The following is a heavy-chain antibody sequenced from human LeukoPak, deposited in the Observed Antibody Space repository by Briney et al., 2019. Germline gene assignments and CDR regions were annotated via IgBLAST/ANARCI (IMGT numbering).Heavy chain of an antibody. V-gene: IGHV4-34*01. CDR2: INHSGST. Sequence: SETLSLTCAVYGGSFSGYYWSWIRQPPGKGLEWIGKINHSGSTNYNPSLKSRVTISVDSSKNQFSLKLSSVTAADTAVYYCARSPLRGSGYYYFSGNWFDPWGQGTLVTVSS. D-gene: IGHD3-22*01. J-gene: IGHJ5*02. CDR3: ARSPLRGSGYYYFSGNWFDP. CDR1: GGSFSGYY.